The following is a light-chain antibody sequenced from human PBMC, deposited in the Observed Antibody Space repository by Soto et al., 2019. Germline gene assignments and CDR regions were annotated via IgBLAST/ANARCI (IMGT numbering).Light chain of an antibody. J-gene: IGLJ1*01. Sequence: QSVLTQPASVSGSPGQSITISCTGTSSDVGSYNLVSWYQQHPGKAPKVMIYEVSKRPSGVPNRFSGSKSGNTASLTISGLQAEDEADYYCSSYAGSSTYVFGTGTKVTVL. V-gene: IGLV2-23*02. CDR3: SSYAGSSTYV. CDR2: EVS. CDR1: SSDVGSYNL.